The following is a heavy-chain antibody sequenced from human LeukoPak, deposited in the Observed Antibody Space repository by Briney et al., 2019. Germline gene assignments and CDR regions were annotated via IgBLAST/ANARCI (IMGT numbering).Heavy chain of an antibody. V-gene: IGHV1-46*01. CDR1: GYTFTSYY. J-gene: IGHJ4*02. Sequence: VASVKVSCKAPGYTFTSYYMHWVRQAPGQGLEWMGIINPNGGDTSYAQKFQGRLTMTRDTSTNTVYMELTSLRSEDTAVYYCAREVMDNLRFDYWGQGTLVTVSS. CDR2: INPNGGDT. CDR3: AREVMDNLRFDY. D-gene: IGHD1-14*01.